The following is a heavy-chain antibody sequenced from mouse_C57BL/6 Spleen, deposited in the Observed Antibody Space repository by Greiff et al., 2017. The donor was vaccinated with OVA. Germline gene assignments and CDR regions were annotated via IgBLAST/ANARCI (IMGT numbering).Heavy chain of an antibody. CDR2: IYPGDGDT. CDR3: STKGSNSYFDY. Sequence: VQLQQSGPELVKPGASVKISCKASGYAFSSSWMNWVKQRPGKGLEWIGRIYPGDGDTNYNGKFKGKATLTADKSSSTAYMQLSSLTSEDTAVYYCSTKGSNSYFDYWGQGTTLTVSS. CDR1: GYAFSSSW. D-gene: IGHD1-3*01. J-gene: IGHJ2*01. V-gene: IGHV1-82*01.